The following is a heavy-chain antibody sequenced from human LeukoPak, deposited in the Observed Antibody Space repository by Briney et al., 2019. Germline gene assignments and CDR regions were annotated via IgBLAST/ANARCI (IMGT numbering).Heavy chain of an antibody. V-gene: IGHV4-34*01. Sequence: SETLSLTCAVYGGSFSGSYWNWIRQPPGKGLEWIGEINHSGSTTYNPSLKSRVTISVDTSKNQFSLKLSSVTAADTAVYYCARWMVRDAFDIWGQGTMVTVSS. CDR2: INHSGST. D-gene: IGHD3-10*01. CDR1: GGSFSGSY. J-gene: IGHJ3*02. CDR3: ARWMVRDAFDI.